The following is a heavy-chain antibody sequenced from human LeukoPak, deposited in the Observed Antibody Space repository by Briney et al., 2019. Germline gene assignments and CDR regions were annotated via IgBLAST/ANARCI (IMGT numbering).Heavy chain of an antibody. Sequence: KPSETLSLTCAVYGGSFSGYYWSWIRQPPGKGLEWIGEINHSGSTNYNPSLKSRVTISVDTSKNQFSLKLSSVTAADTAVYYCARLDIVVVPAAIRYYYYGMDVWGQGTTVTVSS. V-gene: IGHV4-34*01. CDR2: INHSGST. D-gene: IGHD2-2*02. CDR3: ARLDIVVVPAAIRYYYYGMDV. J-gene: IGHJ6*02. CDR1: GGSFSGYY.